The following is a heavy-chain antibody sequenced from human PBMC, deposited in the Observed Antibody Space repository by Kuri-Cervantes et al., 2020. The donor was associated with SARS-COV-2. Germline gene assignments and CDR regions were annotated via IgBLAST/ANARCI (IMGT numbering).Heavy chain of an antibody. D-gene: IGHD3-16*01. J-gene: IGHJ4*02. CDR3: ADRGMGPVDY. V-gene: IGHV3-48*01. Sequence: GESLKISCAASRFTFSSYAMSWVRQAPGKGMEWVSYISSRSSTIYYADSVKGRFTITRDNAKNSLYLQMNSLRAEDKAVYYCADRGMGPVDYWGQGTLVTVSS. CDR1: RFTFSSYA. CDR2: ISSRSSTI.